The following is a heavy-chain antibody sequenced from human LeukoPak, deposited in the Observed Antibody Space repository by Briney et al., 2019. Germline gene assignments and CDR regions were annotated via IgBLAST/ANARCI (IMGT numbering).Heavy chain of an antibody. D-gene: IGHD3-3*01. CDR2: FDPEDGET. CDR1: GYTLTELS. Sequence: ASVKVSCKVSGYTLTELSMHCVRQAPGKGLEWMGGFDPEDGETIYAQKFQGRVTMTEDTSTDTAYMELSSLRSEDTAVYYCATVTRITIFGVATREYYFDYWGQGTLVTVSS. J-gene: IGHJ4*02. CDR3: ATVTRITIFGVATREYYFDY. V-gene: IGHV1-24*01.